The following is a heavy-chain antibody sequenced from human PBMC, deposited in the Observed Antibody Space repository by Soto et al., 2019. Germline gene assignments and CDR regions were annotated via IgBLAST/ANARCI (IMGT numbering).Heavy chain of an antibody. CDR2: INPSGGNT. V-gene: IGHV1-46*01. D-gene: IGHD3-22*01. CDR1: GYTFTSYY. J-gene: IGHJ4*02. CDR3: ARDIAGYYYDSSGPTPSAY. Sequence: ASVKVSCKASGYTFTSYYMHWVRQAPGQGLEWMGIINPSGGNTSYAQKFQGRVTMTRDTSTSTAYMELRSLRSDDTAVYYCARDIAGYYYDSSGPTPSAYWGRGTLVTVSS.